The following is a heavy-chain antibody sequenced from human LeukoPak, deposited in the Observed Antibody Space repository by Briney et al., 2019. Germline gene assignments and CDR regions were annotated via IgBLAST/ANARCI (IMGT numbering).Heavy chain of an antibody. CDR2: INPNSGAT. D-gene: IGHD7-27*01. CDR3: ARTKNYLGYFDY. CDR1: GYTLTGHH. Sequence: ASVKVSCKASGYTLTGHHVHWVRQVPGQGLAWMGWINPNSGATNYAQNFQGRVTMTRDTSISTAYMELSRLRSDDTAVYYCARTKNYLGYFDYWGQGTLVTVSS. V-gene: IGHV1-2*02. J-gene: IGHJ4*02.